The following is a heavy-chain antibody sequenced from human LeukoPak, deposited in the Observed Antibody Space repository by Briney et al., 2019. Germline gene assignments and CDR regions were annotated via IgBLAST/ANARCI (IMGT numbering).Heavy chain of an antibody. D-gene: IGHD2-8*01. V-gene: IGHV3-74*01. CDR2: INSDGSST. CDR3: ARDPCTNGVCYQENWFDP. J-gene: IGHJ5*02. Sequence: GGSLRLSCAASGFTFSSYWMHWVRQAPGKGLVWVSRINSDGSSTSYADSVKGRFTISRDNAKNTLYLQMNSLRAEDTTVYYCARDPCTNGVCYQENWFDPWGRGTLVTVSS. CDR1: GFTFSSYW.